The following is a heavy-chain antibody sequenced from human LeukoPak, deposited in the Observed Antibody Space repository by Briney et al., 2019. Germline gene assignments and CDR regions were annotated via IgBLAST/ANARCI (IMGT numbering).Heavy chain of an antibody. V-gene: IGHV3-30-3*01. D-gene: IGHD2-21*02. CDR2: ISYDGSNK. J-gene: IGHJ4*02. Sequence: GGSLRLSCAASGFTSSSYAMHWVRQAPGKGLEWVAVISYDGSNKYYADSVKGRFTISRDNSKNTLYLQMNSLRAEDTAVYYCARDQPLLPFDYWGQGTLVTVSS. CDR3: ARDQPLLPFDY. CDR1: GFTSSSYA.